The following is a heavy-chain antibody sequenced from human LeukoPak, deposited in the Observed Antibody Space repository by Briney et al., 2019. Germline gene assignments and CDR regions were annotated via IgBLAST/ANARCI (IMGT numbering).Heavy chain of an antibody. Sequence: SVKVSCKASGGTFSSYAISWVRQAPGQGLEWMGRIIPILGIANYAQKFQGRVTITADKSTGTAYMGLSSLRSEDTAVYYCARVDTAMVIDYWGQGTLVTVSS. CDR1: GGTFSSYA. V-gene: IGHV1-69*04. CDR2: IIPILGIA. CDR3: ARVDTAMVIDY. J-gene: IGHJ4*02. D-gene: IGHD5-18*01.